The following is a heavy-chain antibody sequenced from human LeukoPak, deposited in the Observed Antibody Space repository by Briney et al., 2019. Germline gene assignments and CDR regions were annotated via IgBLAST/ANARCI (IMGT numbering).Heavy chain of an antibody. J-gene: IGHJ4*02. Sequence: KASEALSLTCDVYGGSLSCYYWSWIRQPPGKGLEGIGEINHSGSTNYNPSLKSRVTISVDTSKNQFSLKLRSVTAADTAVYFCARDGSGYSEHFESWGQGTLVTVSS. CDR2: INHSGST. CDR3: ARDGSGYSEHFES. CDR1: GGSLSCYY. V-gene: IGHV4-34*01. D-gene: IGHD3-22*01.